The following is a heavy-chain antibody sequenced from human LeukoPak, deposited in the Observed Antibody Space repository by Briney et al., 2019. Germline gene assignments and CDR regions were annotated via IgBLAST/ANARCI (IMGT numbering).Heavy chain of an antibody. CDR1: GGSISSYY. V-gene: IGHV4-34*01. Sequence: SETLSLTCTVSGGSISSYYWSWIRQPPGKGLEWSGEINHSGSTNYNPSLKSRVTISVDTSKNQFSLKLSSVTAADTAVYYCAREQPRITIFGVATYWGQGTLVTVSS. CDR2: INHSGST. CDR3: AREQPRITIFGVATY. J-gene: IGHJ4*02. D-gene: IGHD3-3*01.